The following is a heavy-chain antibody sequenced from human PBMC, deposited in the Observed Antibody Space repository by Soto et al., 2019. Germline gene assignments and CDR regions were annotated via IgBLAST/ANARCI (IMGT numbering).Heavy chain of an antibody. CDR3: ARWTPELFGVVQGYGDV. D-gene: IGHD3-3*01. V-gene: IGHV1-18*04. CDR2: ISAYNGNT. J-gene: IGHJ6*02. Sequence: QVQLVQSGAEVKKPGASVKVSCKASGYTFTSYGISWVRQAPGQGLEWMGWISAYNGNTNYAQKLQGRVTMTTDTSTSTAYMKLRSLRSDDTAVYYCARWTPELFGVVQGYGDVWGQGTTVTVSS. CDR1: GYTFTSYG.